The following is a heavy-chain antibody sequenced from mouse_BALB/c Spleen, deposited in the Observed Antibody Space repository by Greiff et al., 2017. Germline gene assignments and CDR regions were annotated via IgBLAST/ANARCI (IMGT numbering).Heavy chain of an antibody. CDR3: ARNYEIYAMDY. V-gene: IGHV5-6-5*01. D-gene: IGHD2-4*01. J-gene: IGHJ4*01. Sequence: VQLKESGGGLVKPGGSLKLSCAASGFTFSSYAMSWVRQTPEKRLEWVASISSGGSTYYPDSVKGRFTISRDNARNILYLQMSSLRSEDTAMYYCARNYEIYAMDYWGQGTSVTVSS. CDR2: ISSGGST. CDR1: GFTFSSYA.